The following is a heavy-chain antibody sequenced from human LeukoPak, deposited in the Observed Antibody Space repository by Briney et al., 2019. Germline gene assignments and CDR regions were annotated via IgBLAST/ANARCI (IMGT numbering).Heavy chain of an antibody. Sequence: GGSLRLSCAASGFTFSTYAMSWVRQAPGKGLEWVSTISGNGGSTYYADSVKGRFSISRDNSKNTLYLQMNSLRAEDTAVYYCARDPGYAIYYFDYWGQGLLVTVSS. J-gene: IGHJ4*02. CDR3: ARDPGYAIYYFDY. D-gene: IGHD3-9*01. V-gene: IGHV3-23*01. CDR1: GFTFSTYA. CDR2: ISGNGGST.